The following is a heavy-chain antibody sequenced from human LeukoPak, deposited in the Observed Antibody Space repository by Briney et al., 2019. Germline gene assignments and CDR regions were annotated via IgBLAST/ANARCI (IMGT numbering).Heavy chain of an antibody. V-gene: IGHV4-59*11. CDR3: ARGGSAAKYYFDS. Sequence: SETLSLTCTVSNDSISPLYWGWIRQPPGKGLEFIGYIFYSGTTNFNPSLKGRVTLSVDTSKKQFSLRLNSVTAADTAVYYCARGGSAAKYYFDSWGQGTLVTVSS. J-gene: IGHJ4*02. CDR1: NDSISPLY. CDR2: IFYSGTT. D-gene: IGHD6-13*01.